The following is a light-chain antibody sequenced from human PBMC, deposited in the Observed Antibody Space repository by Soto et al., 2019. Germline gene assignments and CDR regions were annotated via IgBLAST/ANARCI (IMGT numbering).Light chain of an antibody. Sequence: DIVMTQSPDSLAVSLGERATINCKSSQSVFYSSNNKNYLPWYQQKQAQPPKLLIFWASTRESGVPDRFSGSGSGTDFPLTISSLQAEDVAVYYCQQYYRPWTFGQGTKVEIK. CDR2: WAS. CDR1: QSVFYSSNNKNY. J-gene: IGKJ1*01. CDR3: QQYYRPWT. V-gene: IGKV4-1*01.